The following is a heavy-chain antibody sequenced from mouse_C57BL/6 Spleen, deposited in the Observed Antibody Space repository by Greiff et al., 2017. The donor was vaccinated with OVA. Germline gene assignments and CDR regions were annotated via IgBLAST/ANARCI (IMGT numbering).Heavy chain of an antibody. V-gene: IGHV1-26*01. Sequence: EVQLQQSGPELVKPGASVKISCKASGYTFTDYYMNWVKQSHGKSLEWIGDINPNNGGTSYNQKFKGKATLTVDKSSSTAYMELRSLTSEDSAVYYCARRPHYGNYPDYWGQGTTLTVSS. CDR1: GYTFTDYY. CDR3: ARRPHYGNYPDY. J-gene: IGHJ2*01. D-gene: IGHD2-1*01. CDR2: INPNNGGT.